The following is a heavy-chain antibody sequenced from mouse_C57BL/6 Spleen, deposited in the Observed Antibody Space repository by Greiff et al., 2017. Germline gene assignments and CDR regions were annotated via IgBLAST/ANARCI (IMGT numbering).Heavy chain of an antibody. CDR3: ARDRDYYGSSYWYFDV. CDR2: ISDGGSYT. J-gene: IGHJ1*03. CDR1: GFTFSSYA. Sequence: VKLVESGGGLVKPGGSLKPSCAASGFTFSSYAMSWVRQTPEQRLEWVATISDGGSYTYYPDNVKGRFTISRDNAKNNLYLQMSHLKSEDTAMYYCARDRDYYGSSYWYFDVWGTGTTVTVSS. V-gene: IGHV5-4*01. D-gene: IGHD1-1*01.